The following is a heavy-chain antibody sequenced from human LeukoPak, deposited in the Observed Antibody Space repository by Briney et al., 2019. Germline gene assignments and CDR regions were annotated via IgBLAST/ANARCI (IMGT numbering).Heavy chain of an antibody. Sequence: ASVKVSCKASGYTFTSYGISWVRQAPGQGLEWMGWISAYNGNTNYAQKLRGRVTMTTDTSTSTAYMELRSLRSDDTAVYYCARLYSSGWPLDYWGQGTLVTVSS. J-gene: IGHJ4*02. CDR3: ARLYSSGWPLDY. CDR2: ISAYNGNT. CDR1: GYTFTSYG. V-gene: IGHV1-18*01. D-gene: IGHD6-19*01.